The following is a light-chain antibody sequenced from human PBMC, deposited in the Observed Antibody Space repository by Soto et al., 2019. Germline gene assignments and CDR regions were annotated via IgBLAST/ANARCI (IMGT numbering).Light chain of an antibody. J-gene: IGKJ1*01. CDR2: GAS. CDR1: QSVSNY. Sequence: EIGLTQSQGTLSLSPGERATLSCSASQSVSNYLAGYQQKPGQAPRLLLYGASSRATGITDRFSGSGSGTDFTLTISRLEPEDFAVYYCQQYGTFRTFGQGTKVEI. CDR3: QQYGTFRT. V-gene: IGKV3-20*01.